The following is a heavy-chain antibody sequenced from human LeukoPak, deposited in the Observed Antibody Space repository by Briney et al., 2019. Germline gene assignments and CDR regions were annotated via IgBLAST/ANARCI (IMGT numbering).Heavy chain of an antibody. CDR3: ARGISGWYFDY. CDR1: GFTVSNNY. V-gene: IGHV3-53*04. J-gene: IGHJ4*02. D-gene: IGHD6-19*01. CDR2: IYSGGTT. Sequence: GGSLILSCAASGFTVSNNYMSWVRQAPGKGLEWVSVIYSGGTTFYADSVKGRFTISRHNSENTLYLQMNSLKPEDTAVYYCARGISGWYFDYWGQGTLVTVPS.